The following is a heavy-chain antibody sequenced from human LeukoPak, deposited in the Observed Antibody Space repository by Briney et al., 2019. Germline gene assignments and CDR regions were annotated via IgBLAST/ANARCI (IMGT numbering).Heavy chain of an antibody. Sequence: PGGSLRLSCAASGFTFSDYYMSWIRQAPGKGLEWVSYISSSGTTIYYADSVKGRFTISRDNAKNSLYLQMNSLRAEDTAIYYCARESDDSGDAFDIWGQGTMVTVSS. D-gene: IGHD3-10*01. CDR1: GFTFSDYY. J-gene: IGHJ3*02. V-gene: IGHV3-11*04. CDR2: ISSSGTTI. CDR3: ARESDDSGDAFDI.